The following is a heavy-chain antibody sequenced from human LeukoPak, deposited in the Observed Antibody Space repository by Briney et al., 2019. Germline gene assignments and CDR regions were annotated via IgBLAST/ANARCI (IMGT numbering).Heavy chain of an antibody. V-gene: IGHV1-24*01. J-gene: IGHJ1*01. Sequence: ASVKVSCKVSGYTLTELSMHWVRQAPGKGLERMGGFGPEDGETIYAQKFQGRVTMTEDTSTDTAYMELSSLRSEDTAVYYCATSGPSPTAGTRYFQHWGQGTLVTVSS. CDR1: GYTLTELS. CDR2: FGPEDGET. CDR3: ATSGPSPTAGTRYFQH. D-gene: IGHD6-13*01.